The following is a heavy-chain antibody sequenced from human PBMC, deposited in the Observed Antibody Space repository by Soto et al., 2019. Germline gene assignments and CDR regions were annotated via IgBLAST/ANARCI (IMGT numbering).Heavy chain of an antibody. CDR1: GYSISSGYY. Sequence: SETLSLTCAVSGYSISSGYYWGWIRQPPGKGLEWIGSIYHSGSTYYNPSLKSRVTISVDTSKNQFSLKLSSVTAADTAVYYCASSQYYGSPVWFAPGGKGTLVPVSS. CDR3: ASSQYYGSPVWFAP. CDR2: IYHSGST. V-gene: IGHV4-38-2*01. D-gene: IGHD3-10*01. J-gene: IGHJ5*02.